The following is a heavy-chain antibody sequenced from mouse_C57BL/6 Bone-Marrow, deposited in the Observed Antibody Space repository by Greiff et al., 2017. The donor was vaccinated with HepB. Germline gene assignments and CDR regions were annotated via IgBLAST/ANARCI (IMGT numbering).Heavy chain of an antibody. D-gene: IGHD1-1*01. Sequence: VQLQQPGAELVKPGASVKLSCKASGYTFTSYWMHWVKQRPGQGLEWIGMIHPNSGSTNYNEKFKSKATLTVDKSSSTAYMQLSSLTSEDSAVYYCVSFYYYGSSPYYFDYWGQGTTLTVSS. CDR2: IHPNSGST. V-gene: IGHV1-64*01. CDR3: VSFYYYGSSPYYFDY. J-gene: IGHJ2*01. CDR1: GYTFTSYW.